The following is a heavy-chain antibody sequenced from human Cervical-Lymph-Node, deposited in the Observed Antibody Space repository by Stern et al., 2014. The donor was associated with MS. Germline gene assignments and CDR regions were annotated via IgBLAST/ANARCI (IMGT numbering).Heavy chain of an antibody. J-gene: IGHJ1*01. CDR3: AHRPIAAAGTDAEYFQH. D-gene: IGHD6-13*01. Sequence: QVTLRESGPTLVKPTQTLTLTCTFSGFSLSTSGVGVGWIRQPPGKALEWLAPIYWDDDKRYSPSLKSRLTITKDTSKNQVVLTMTNMDPVDTATYYCAHRPIAAAGTDAEYFQHWGQGTLVTVSS. CDR1: GFSLSTSGVG. CDR2: IYWDDDK. V-gene: IGHV2-5*02.